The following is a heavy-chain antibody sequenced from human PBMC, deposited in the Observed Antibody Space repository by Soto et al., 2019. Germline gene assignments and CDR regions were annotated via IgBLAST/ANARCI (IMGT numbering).Heavy chain of an antibody. V-gene: IGHV1-3*01. CDR3: ARQSHVISFAGHRKGFDY. CDR2: INAGNGNT. Sequence: QVQLVQSGAEVKKPGASVKVSCEASGYTFTNYAMHWVRQAPGQRLEWMGWINAGNGNTKYSQNFQGRVTITRDTSASTAYMELSSIRSEATAVYYCARQSHVISFAGHRKGFDYWGQGTLVTVSS. J-gene: IGHJ4*02. D-gene: IGHD6-13*01. CDR1: GYTFTNYA.